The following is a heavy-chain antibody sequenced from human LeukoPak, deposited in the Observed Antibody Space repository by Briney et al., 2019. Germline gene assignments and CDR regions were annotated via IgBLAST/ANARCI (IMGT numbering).Heavy chain of an antibody. D-gene: IGHD2-21*01. CDR2: IRQDGKEK. J-gene: IGHJ4*02. CDR1: GFTFSGFW. V-gene: IGHV3-7*01. CDR3: ARLYLDSSLFDF. Sequence: PGGSLRLSCAASGFTFSGFWTGWVRQAPGKGLEWVANIRQDGKEKYLLDSVKGRFSISRDNAKNSLYLQMNSLRVEDTALYYCARLYLDSSLFDFRGQGTLVTVSS.